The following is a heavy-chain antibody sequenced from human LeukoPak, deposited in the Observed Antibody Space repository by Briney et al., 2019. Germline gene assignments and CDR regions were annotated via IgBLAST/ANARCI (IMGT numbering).Heavy chain of an antibody. CDR1: GYTFTGYY. Sequence: GASVKVSCKASGYTFTGYYMHWVRLAPGQGLEWMGWINPNSGGTNYAQKFQGRVTMTRDTSISTAYMELSRLRSDDTAVYYCARGGYGLYHLFDYWGQGTLVTVSS. J-gene: IGHJ4*02. D-gene: IGHD2-2*02. CDR2: INPNSGGT. CDR3: ARGGYGLYHLFDY. V-gene: IGHV1-2*02.